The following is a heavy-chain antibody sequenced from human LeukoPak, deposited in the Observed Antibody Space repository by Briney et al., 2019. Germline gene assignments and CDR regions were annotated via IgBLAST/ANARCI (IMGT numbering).Heavy chain of an antibody. CDR2: ISAYTGNT. CDR1: GYTFTSYG. J-gene: IGHJ6*02. V-gene: IGHV1-18*01. CDR3: ARDGSRDSSGYYYYYYGMDV. D-gene: IGHD3-22*01. Sequence: APARVSCKSSGYTFTSYGISWVRQAPGQGLEWMGWISAYTGNTNYAQKLQGRVTMTTDTSTSTAYMELRSLRSDDTAVYYCARDGSRDSSGYYYYYYGMDVWGQGTTVTVSS.